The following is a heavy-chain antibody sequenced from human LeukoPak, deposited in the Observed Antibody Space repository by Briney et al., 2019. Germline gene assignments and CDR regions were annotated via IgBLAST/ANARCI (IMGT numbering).Heavy chain of an antibody. CDR3: ARGKQLVLQRYYYFDY. Sequence: PSETLSLTCAVYGGSFSGYYWCWIRQPPGKGLEWIGEINHSGSTNYNPSLKSRVTISVDTSKNQFSLKLSSVTAADTAVYYCARGKQLVLQRYYYFDYWGQGTLVTVSS. V-gene: IGHV4-34*01. D-gene: IGHD6-6*01. CDR2: INHSGST. J-gene: IGHJ4*02. CDR1: GGSFSGYY.